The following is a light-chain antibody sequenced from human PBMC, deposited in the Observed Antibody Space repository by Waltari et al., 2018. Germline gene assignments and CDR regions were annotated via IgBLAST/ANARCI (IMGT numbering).Light chain of an antibody. V-gene: IGLV1-47*01. CDR1: TSNLGSNS. CDR3: AAWDNSLSGWI. Sequence: SVLPQPPSASGPPGQRVPIPCSGSTSNLGSNSVYWYQQLSGTTPKPLIPRENQRPSWVPERFSGSKADASASLAISGLRSEDEADYYCAAWDNSLSGWIFGGGTKLTVL. CDR2: REN. J-gene: IGLJ2*01.